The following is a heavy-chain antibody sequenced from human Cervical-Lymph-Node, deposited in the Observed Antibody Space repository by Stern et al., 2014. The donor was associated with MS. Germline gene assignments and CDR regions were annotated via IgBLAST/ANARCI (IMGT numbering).Heavy chain of an antibody. V-gene: IGHV3-49*04. CDR3: TRGDAAAGQSLHY. Sequence: EVQLVESGGGLVQPGRSLRLSCSASGFSFGDYTIAWVRQAPGKGLEWVGFIRNKPYGGTPEYAASVKGRFIISRDDSEGIAYLQMNSLKTEDTAVYYCTRGDAAAGQSLHYWGQGTLVTVSS. J-gene: IGHJ4*02. D-gene: IGHD6-13*01. CDR2: IRNKPYGGTP. CDR1: GFSFGDYT.